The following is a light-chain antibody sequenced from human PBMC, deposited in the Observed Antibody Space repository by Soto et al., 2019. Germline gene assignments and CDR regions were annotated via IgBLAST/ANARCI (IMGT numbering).Light chain of an antibody. V-gene: IGLV1-51*01. Sequence: QSVLTQPPSVSAAPGQKVTISCSGSRSNIGDNYVSWYQQLPGTAPKLLISDNERRPSGIPDRFSGSKSGTTATLAITGLQTGDGAEYYCGTWDTSLSAYVFAAGTKLTVL. CDR1: RSNIGDNY. CDR2: DNE. J-gene: IGLJ1*01. CDR3: GTWDTSLSAYV.